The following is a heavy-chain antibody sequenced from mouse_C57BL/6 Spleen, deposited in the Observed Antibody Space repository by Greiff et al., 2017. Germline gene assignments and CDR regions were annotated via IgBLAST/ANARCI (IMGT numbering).Heavy chain of an antibody. V-gene: IGHV14-4*01. CDR3: TIGEYGFAY. D-gene: IGHD2-10*02. CDR2: IDPENGDT. Sequence: EVKLQESGAELVRPGASVKLSCTASGFNIKDDYMHWVKQRPEQGLEWIGWIDPENGDTEYASKFQGKATITAATSSNTAYLQLSSLTSEDTAVYYCTIGEYGFAYWGQGTLVTVSA. J-gene: IGHJ3*01. CDR1: GFNIKDDY.